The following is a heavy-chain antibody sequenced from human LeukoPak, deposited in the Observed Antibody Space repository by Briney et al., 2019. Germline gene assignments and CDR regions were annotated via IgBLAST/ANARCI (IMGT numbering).Heavy chain of an antibody. D-gene: IGHD2-2*01. CDR1: GFTFSSYG. CDR3: AKDGHIVVVPAAMPGGRYYYYGMDV. V-gene: IGHV3-30*18. CDR2: ISYDGSNK. Sequence: VQPGRSLRLSCAASGFTFSSYGMHWVRQAPGKGLEWVAVISYDGSNKYYADSVKGRFTISRDNSKNTLYLQMNSLRAEDTAVYYCAKDGHIVVVPAAMPGGRYYYYGMDVWGKGTTVTVSS. J-gene: IGHJ6*04.